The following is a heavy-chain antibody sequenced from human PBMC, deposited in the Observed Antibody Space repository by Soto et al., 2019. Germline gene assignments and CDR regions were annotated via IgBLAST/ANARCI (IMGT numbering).Heavy chain of an antibody. CDR1: GYTFTSYF. CDR3: ARDAVVPAAMVY. D-gene: IGHD2-2*01. V-gene: IGHV1-18*01. Sequence: ASVNGSCNASGYTFTSYFISWVRQAPGQGLEWMGWISAYNGNTNYAQKLQGRVTMTTDTSTSTAYMELRSLRSDDTAVYYCARDAVVPAAMVYWGQGTLVTVSS. J-gene: IGHJ4*02. CDR2: ISAYNGNT.